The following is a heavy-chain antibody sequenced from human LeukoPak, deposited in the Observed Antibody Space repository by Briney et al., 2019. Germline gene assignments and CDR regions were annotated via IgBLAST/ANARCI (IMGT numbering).Heavy chain of an antibody. CDR1: GFTFSNYA. CDR2: VSGSGDST. Sequence: GGCLRLSCAASGFTFSNYAMNWVRQAPGKGLEWVSVVSGSGDSTYYPGSVKGRFTISRDNSKNTLYLQMNSLRAEDTAVYYCAKGGVRDAFDIWGQGTMVTVSS. CDR3: AKGGVRDAFDI. V-gene: IGHV3-23*01. D-gene: IGHD1-1*01. J-gene: IGHJ3*02.